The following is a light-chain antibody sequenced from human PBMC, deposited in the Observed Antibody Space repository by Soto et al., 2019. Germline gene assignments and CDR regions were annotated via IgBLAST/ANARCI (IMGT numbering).Light chain of an antibody. Sequence: QSVLTQPPSASGTPGQRVTISCSGSSSNIGRNTVNWYQQLPGTAPKLLIYNNNQRPSGVPDRFSASKSATSASLAISGLQSEDEADYYCTAWDDSLDGYLFGTGTKVTVL. CDR3: TAWDDSLDGYL. J-gene: IGLJ1*01. CDR1: SSNIGRNT. CDR2: NNN. V-gene: IGLV1-44*01.